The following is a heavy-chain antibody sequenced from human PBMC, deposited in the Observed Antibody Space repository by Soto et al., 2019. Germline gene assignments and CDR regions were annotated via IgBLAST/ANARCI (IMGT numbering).Heavy chain of an antibody. V-gene: IGHV3-33*01. CDR1: GFTFSAYG. CDR2: IWYDGTNK. J-gene: IGHJ5*02. D-gene: IGHD1-1*01. Sequence: PGGSLRLSCEASGFTFSAYGMHWVRQAPGKGLEWVAVIWYDGTNKDYGDSVKGRFTISRDNSKTTLYLQINSLRAEDTAMYYCARATGTMTLSQLGFDPWGQGTLVTVSS. CDR3: ARATGTMTLSQLGFDP.